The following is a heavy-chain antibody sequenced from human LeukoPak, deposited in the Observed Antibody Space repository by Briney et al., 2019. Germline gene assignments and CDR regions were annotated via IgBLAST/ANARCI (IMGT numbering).Heavy chain of an antibody. D-gene: IGHD6-13*01. V-gene: IGHV3-23*01. CDR2: ISGSGDNT. J-gene: IGHJ4*02. Sequence: PGGSLRLSCAVSGFTFSSYAMSWVRQAPGKGLEWVSTISGSGDNTYYADSVRGRFTISRDNSKNTLYLQMNSLRTEDTAIYYCAKVSWANYFDYSGQGTLVTVSS. CDR1: GFTFSSYA. CDR3: AKVSWANYFDY.